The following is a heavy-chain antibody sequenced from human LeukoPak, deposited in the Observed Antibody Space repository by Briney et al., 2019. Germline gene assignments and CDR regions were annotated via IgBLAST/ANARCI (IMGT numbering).Heavy chain of an antibody. D-gene: IGHD3-22*01. Sequence: SETLSLTCTVSGGSISSYYWSWIRQPPGKGLEWIGYIYYRGSTNYNPSLKSRVTISVDTSKNQFSLKLSSVTAADTAVYYCAKAYYFDSSGYYGHYYFDSWGQGTLVTVSS. CDR1: GGSISSYY. CDR2: IYYRGST. J-gene: IGHJ4*02. V-gene: IGHV4-59*01. CDR3: AKAYYFDSSGYYGHYYFDS.